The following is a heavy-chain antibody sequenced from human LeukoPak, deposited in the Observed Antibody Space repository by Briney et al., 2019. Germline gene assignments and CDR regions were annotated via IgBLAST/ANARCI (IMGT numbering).Heavy chain of an antibody. CDR3: AKVGRRYSSGWYDYYYYGMDV. D-gene: IGHD6-19*01. V-gene: IGHV3-23*01. Sequence: GGSLRLSCAASGFTFSSYAMSWVRQAPGKGLEWVSAISGSGGSTYYADSVKGRFTISRDNSKNTLYLQMNSLRAEDTAVYYCAKVGRRYSSGWYDYYYYGMDVWGQGTTVTVSS. J-gene: IGHJ6*02. CDR2: ISGSGGST. CDR1: GFTFSSYA.